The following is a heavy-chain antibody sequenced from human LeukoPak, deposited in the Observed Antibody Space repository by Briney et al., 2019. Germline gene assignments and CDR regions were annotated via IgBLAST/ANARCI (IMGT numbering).Heavy chain of an antibody. CDR2: IKQDGSEK. D-gene: IGHD6-6*01. CDR1: GFTFSSYW. Sequence: GGSLRLSCAASGFTFSSYWMSWVRQAPGKGLEWVANIKQDGSEKYYVDSVKGRFTISRDNAKNSLYLQMNSLRAEDTAVYYCPGPLSIAARELGAFDIWGQGTMVTVSS. CDR3: PGPLSIAARELGAFDI. J-gene: IGHJ3*02. V-gene: IGHV3-7*01.